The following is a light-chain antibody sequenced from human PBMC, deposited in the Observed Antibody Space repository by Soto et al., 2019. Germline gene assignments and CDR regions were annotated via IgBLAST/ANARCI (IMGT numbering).Light chain of an antibody. V-gene: IGKV1-12*01. Sequence: DIQMTQSPSSVSAFVGDRVSITCRASQGINNWLAWYQQKAGKAPKLLIYAASSSQMGVPSRFSGSGSGTDFTLTISSLQPEDSASYFCQQANSFPLTFGGGTIIEIK. J-gene: IGKJ4*01. CDR3: QQANSFPLT. CDR2: AAS. CDR1: QGINNW.